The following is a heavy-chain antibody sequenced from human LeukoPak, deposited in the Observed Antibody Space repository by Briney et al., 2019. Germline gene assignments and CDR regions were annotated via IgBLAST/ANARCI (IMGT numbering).Heavy chain of an antibody. J-gene: IGHJ4*02. CDR2: VSYTGTT. CDR3: ATIWGSGSGPPKYYFDH. Sequence: PSETLSLTCTVSSGSISNYYWSWIRQSPGKGLVWFGYVSYTGTTNYNPSLKSRVTISMETSKNQFSLRLRSVTAADTAVYYCATIWGSGSGPPKYYFDHWGQGTPVTVSS. CDR1: SGSISNYY. D-gene: IGHD5-12*01. V-gene: IGHV4-59*08.